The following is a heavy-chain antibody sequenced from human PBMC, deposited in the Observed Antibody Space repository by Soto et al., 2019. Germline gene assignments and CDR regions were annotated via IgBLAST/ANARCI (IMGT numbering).Heavy chain of an antibody. CDR1: GGTFSSYA. J-gene: IGHJ5*02. Sequence: SVKVSCKASGGTFSSYAISWVRQAPGQGLEWMGGIIPIFGTANYAQKFQGRVTITADESTSTAYMELSSLRSEDTAVYYCARHERYSSGFYWFDPWGQGTLVTVSS. CDR2: IIPIFGTA. D-gene: IGHD6-19*01. V-gene: IGHV1-69*13. CDR3: ARHERYSSGFYWFDP.